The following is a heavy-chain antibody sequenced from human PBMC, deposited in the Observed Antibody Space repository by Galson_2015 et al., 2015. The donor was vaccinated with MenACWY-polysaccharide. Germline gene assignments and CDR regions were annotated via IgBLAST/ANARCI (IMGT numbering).Heavy chain of an antibody. D-gene: IGHD2-21*01. V-gene: IGHV1-8*01. CDR1: GYTFSSYD. Sequence: SVKASCKASGYTFSSYDINWVRQASGQGLEGMGWMNPNSGNTGYAQKFQGRVAMTRDTATSTAYMELRMLRYDDTAVYYCTRIIARKHTFVDSWGQGTLVSVS. CDR3: TRIIARKHTFVDS. CDR2: MNPNSGNT. J-gene: IGHJ4*02.